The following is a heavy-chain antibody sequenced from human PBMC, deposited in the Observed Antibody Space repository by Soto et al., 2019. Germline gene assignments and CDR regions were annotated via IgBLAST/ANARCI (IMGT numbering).Heavy chain of an antibody. Sequence: ASVKGSCQDSGYIFTSYTIRWVRQAPGQGLEWVGWIGHSSGTTDSARNLQGRVTMTKDTSTSTAYMELRSLRSDDTAVYCCERDTGNFFDYWGQGTLVTVSS. CDR2: IGHSSGTT. V-gene: IGHV1-18*01. J-gene: IGHJ4*02. CDR3: ERDTGNFFDY. CDR1: GYIFTSYT.